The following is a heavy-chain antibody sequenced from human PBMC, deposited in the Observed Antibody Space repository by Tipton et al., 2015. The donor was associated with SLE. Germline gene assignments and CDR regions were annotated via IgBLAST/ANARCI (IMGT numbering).Heavy chain of an antibody. CDR2: IYYSGST. Sequence: TLSLTCTVSGGSISSHYWSWIRQPPGKGLEWIGYIYYSGSTNHNPSLKSRVTISVDTSKNQFSLKLSSVTAADTAVYYCARILSDYYGMDVWGQGTTVTVSS. J-gene: IGHJ6*02. CDR3: ARILSDYYGMDV. CDR1: GGSISSHY. V-gene: IGHV4-59*11.